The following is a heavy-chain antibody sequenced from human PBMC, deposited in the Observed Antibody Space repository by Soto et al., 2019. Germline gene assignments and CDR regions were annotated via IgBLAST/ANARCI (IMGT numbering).Heavy chain of an antibody. CDR3: ARTHRYYYDSSGYYVANAYDQAFDI. Sequence: NPSETLSLTCTVSGGSISSGGYYWSWIRQHPGKGLEWIGYIYYSGSTYYNPSLKSRVTISADTSKNQFPLKLSSVTAADTAVYYCARTHRYYYDSSGYYVANAYDQAFDIWGQGTMVTVSS. J-gene: IGHJ3*02. V-gene: IGHV4-31*03. CDR1: GGSISSGGYY. CDR2: IYYSGST. D-gene: IGHD3-22*01.